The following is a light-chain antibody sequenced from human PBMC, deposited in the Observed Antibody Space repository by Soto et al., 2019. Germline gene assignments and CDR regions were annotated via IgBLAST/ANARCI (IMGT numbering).Light chain of an antibody. CDR1: SSDVGGYNS. CDR2: EVT. CDR3: SSFAGGNNFE. V-gene: IGLV2-8*01. Sequence: QSALTQPPSASGSPGQSVTISCTGTSSDVGGYNSVSWYQHHPGKAPKLMIYEVTERPSGVPDRFSGSKSGNTASLTVSGLQADDEADYYCSSFAGGNNFEFGGGTELTVL. J-gene: IGLJ3*02.